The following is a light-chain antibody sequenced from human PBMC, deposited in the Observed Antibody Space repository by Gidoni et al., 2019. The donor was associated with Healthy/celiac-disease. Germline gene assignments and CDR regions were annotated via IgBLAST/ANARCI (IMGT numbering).Light chain of an antibody. J-gene: IGKJ2*01. V-gene: IGKV1-39*01. CDR1: QSISSY. Sequence: DIQMTQPPSSLSASVGDRVTLTSRASQSISSYLNWYQQKPGKAPKLLIYAASSLQRGVPSRFSGSGSGTDFTLTISSLQPEDFATYYCQQSYSTPYTFGQGTKLEIK. CDR2: AAS. CDR3: QQSYSTPYT.